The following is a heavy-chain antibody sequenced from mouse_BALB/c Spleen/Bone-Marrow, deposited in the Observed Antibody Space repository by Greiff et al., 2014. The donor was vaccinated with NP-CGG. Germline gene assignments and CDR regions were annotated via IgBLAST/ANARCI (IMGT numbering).Heavy chain of an antibody. CDR1: GSTFSSYA. V-gene: IGHV5-6-5*01. CDR3: ARDGSSYYAMDY. D-gene: IGHD1-1*01. J-gene: IGHJ4*01. Sequence: EVHLVESGGGLVKPGGSLKLSCAASGSTFSSYAMSWVRQTPEKRLEWVASISSGGSTYYPDSVKGRFTISGDNARNILYLQMSSLRSEDTAMYYCARDGSSYYAMDYWGQGTSVTVSS. CDR2: ISSGGST.